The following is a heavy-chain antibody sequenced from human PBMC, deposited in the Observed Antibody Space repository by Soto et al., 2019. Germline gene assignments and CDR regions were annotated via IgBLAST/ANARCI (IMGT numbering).Heavy chain of an antibody. J-gene: IGHJ4*02. V-gene: IGHV3-7*05. Sequence: PGGSLRLSCETSEFTFSSYWMTWVRRTPGRGLEWVANIDGEGGEKNYADSVKGRFTISRDNAKKSLYLQMNSLRAEDTAVYYCAGTSSSWFLFDYWGQGTLVTISS. CDR2: IDGEGGEK. CDR1: EFTFSSYW. D-gene: IGHD6-13*01. CDR3: AGTSSSWFLFDY.